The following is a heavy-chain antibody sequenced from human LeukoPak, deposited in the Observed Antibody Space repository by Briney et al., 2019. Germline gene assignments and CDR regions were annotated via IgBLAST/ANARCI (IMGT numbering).Heavy chain of an antibody. V-gene: IGHV1-69*04. CDR2: IIPIFGIA. Sequence: SVKVSCKASGGTFSSYAISWVRQAPGHGLEWMGRIIPIFGIANYAQKFQGRVTITADKSTSTAYMELSSLRSEDTAVYYCARALRGDSSGYYYYGMDVWGQGTTVTVSS. J-gene: IGHJ6*02. CDR3: ARALRGDSSGYYYYGMDV. D-gene: IGHD3-22*01. CDR1: GGTFSSYA.